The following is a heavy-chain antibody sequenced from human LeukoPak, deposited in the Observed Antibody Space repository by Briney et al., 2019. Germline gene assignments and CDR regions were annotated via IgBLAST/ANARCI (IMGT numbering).Heavy chain of an antibody. CDR2: IYYSGSTY. CDR1: GASISSGGYY. CDR3: ARALPTESAGWFGP. V-gene: IGHV4-31*03. J-gene: IGHJ5*02. D-gene: IGHD1-14*01. Sequence: SEALSLTCTVSGASISSGGYYWSWIRQHPEKGLEWIGYIYYSGSTYYYNPPLKSRVTISVDTSKNQFSLELTSVTAADTAVYYCARALPTESAGWFGPWGQGTLVTVSS.